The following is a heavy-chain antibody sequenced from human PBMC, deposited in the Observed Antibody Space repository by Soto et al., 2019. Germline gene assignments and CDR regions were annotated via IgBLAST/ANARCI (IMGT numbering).Heavy chain of an antibody. J-gene: IGHJ3*02. Sequence: PGGSLRLSCVASGFTFTIYEMNWVRQDPGKGLEWISYIDTSGDTIRYADSVKGRFTISRDNAKNSLYLQMNSLRAEDTAVYYCARAYSDAFDIWGQGTMVT. D-gene: IGHD2-15*01. V-gene: IGHV3-48*03. CDR3: ARAYSDAFDI. CDR2: IDTSGDTI. CDR1: GFTFTIYE.